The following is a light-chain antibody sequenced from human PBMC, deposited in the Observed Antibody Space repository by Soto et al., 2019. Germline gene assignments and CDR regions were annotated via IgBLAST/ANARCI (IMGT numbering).Light chain of an antibody. V-gene: IGKV3-20*01. CDR3: HEYGSVPLT. CDR1: QSVSTSY. J-gene: IGKJ4*01. Sequence: EIVLTQSPGTLSLSPGERATLSCRASQSVSTSYLAWYQQKPGQAPRLLIYGASSRATGIPDRFSGSGSGADFTLTISGLEPEGFAVYYCHEYGSVPLTFGGGTKVEIK. CDR2: GAS.